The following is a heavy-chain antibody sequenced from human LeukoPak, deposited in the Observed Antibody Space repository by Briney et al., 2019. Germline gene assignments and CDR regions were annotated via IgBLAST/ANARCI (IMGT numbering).Heavy chain of an antibody. CDR1: GGSISSSSYY. J-gene: IGHJ4*02. CDR3: ARQGPPYSSSTYYFDY. Sequence: KPSETPSLTCTVSGGSISSSSYYWGWIRQPPGKGLEWIGSIYYTGSTYYNPSLKSRVTISVDTSKNQFSLKLSSVTAADTAVYYCARQGPPYSSSTYYFDYWGQGTLVTVSS. D-gene: IGHD6-13*01. V-gene: IGHV4-39*01. CDR2: IYYTGST.